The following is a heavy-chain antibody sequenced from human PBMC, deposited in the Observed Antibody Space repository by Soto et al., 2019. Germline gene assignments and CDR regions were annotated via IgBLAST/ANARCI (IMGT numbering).Heavy chain of an antibody. Sequence: SETLSLTCAVYGGSFSGYYWSWIRQPPGKGLEWIGEINHSGSTNYNPSLKSRVTISVDTSKNQFSLKLSSVTAADTAVYYCARDPQALYQLREVGYSKYEVYGMDGWGQGTTVTFSS. CDR2: INHSGST. D-gene: IGHD2-2*01. V-gene: IGHV4-34*01. CDR3: ARDPQALYQLREVGYSKYEVYGMDG. J-gene: IGHJ6*02. CDR1: GGSFSGYY.